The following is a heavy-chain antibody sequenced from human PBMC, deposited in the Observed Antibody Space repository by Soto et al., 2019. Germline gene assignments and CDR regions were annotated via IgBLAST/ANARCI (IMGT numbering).Heavy chain of an antibody. D-gene: IGHD1-26*01. J-gene: IGHJ3*02. Sequence: GESLKISCEGSGYSFPNYWIGWVRQMPGKGLEWMGIIYPADSDTRYSPSFQGQVTISVDKSISTAYLQWSSLKASDTALYYCARHDFKNSATYLGAFEIWGQRTMFTVSS. CDR2: IYPADSDT. CDR1: GYSFPNYW. CDR3: ARHDFKNSATYLGAFEI. V-gene: IGHV5-51*01.